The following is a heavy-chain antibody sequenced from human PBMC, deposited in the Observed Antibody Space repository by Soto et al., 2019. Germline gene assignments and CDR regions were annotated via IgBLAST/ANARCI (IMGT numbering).Heavy chain of an antibody. CDR1: GFTFDDYA. Sequence: EVQLVESGGGLVQPGRSLRLSCAASGFTFDDYAMHWVRQAPGKGLEWVSGISWNSGSIGYADSVKGRFTISRDNAKNSLYLQMNSLRAEDTALYYCAKDGSGYDYYYYYTDVWGKGTTVTVSS. V-gene: IGHV3-9*01. D-gene: IGHD5-12*01. CDR3: AKDGSGYDYYYYYTDV. J-gene: IGHJ6*03. CDR2: ISWNSGSI.